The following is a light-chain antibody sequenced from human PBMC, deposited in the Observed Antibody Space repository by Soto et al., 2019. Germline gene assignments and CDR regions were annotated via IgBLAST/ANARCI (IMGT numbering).Light chain of an antibody. Sequence: QSALTQPPSASGTPGQRVTVSCSGSSSNIGSNTVNWHQQLPGTAPKLLIFSSNQRPSGVPDRFSGSKSGTSASLAISGLQSEDESDYYCATWDDSLNGYVFGTGTKVTVL. CDR2: SSN. CDR1: SSNIGSNT. CDR3: ATWDDSLNGYV. J-gene: IGLJ1*01. V-gene: IGLV1-44*01.